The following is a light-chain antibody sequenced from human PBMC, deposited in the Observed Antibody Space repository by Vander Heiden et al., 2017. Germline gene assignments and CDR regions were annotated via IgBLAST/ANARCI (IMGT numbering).Light chain of an antibody. CDR1: QSVIYSPNDKNS. CDR3: QQDNSTPYT. Sequence: DIVMIQSPDPLAVSLGERATINCKSSQSVIYSPNDKNSLACYHQKAGQPPKLLINWASTRKSGVPDRFSGRRSGTDFTLTIGGLQAEDVAVYYCQQDNSTPYTFGQGTKV. V-gene: IGKV4-1*01. CDR2: WAS. J-gene: IGKJ2*01.